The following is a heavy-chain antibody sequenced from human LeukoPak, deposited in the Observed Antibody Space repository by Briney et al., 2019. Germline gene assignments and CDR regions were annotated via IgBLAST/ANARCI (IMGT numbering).Heavy chain of an antibody. J-gene: IGHJ4*02. CDR1: GRSMRSFY. D-gene: IGHD5-18*01. CDR2: IYTSGST. Sequence: SETLSLTCTVSGRSMRSFYWSWIRQPAGKALEWIGCIYTSGSTNYILSVKTLVTMSVDTSKNQFSLKLSSVTAADTGVYYCARGQKYRNGYTVTELGSGYFDYWGQGTLVTVSS. CDR3: ARGQKYRNGYTVTELGSGYFDY. V-gene: IGHV4-4*07.